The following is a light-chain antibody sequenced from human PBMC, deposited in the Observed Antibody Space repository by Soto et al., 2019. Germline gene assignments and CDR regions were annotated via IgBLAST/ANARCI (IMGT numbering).Light chain of an antibody. J-gene: IGKJ1*01. CDR1: QSISSW. Sequence: DIQMTQCPSTLSASVVYRVTITCLASQSISSWLAWYQQKPGKAPKLLIYDASSLESGVPSRFSGSGSGTEFTLTISSMQPDDFATFYCQQYNGYSRTFGQGTKVDIK. V-gene: IGKV1-5*01. CDR3: QQYNGYSRT. CDR2: DAS.